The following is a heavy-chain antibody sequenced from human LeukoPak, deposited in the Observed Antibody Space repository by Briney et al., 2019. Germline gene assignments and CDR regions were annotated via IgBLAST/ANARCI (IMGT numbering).Heavy chain of an antibody. CDR2: IIPIFGTA. J-gene: IGHJ4*02. CDR3: ARDGDRQSQQWLASPSVH. V-gene: IGHV1-69*13. D-gene: IGHD6-19*01. Sequence: SVKVSCKASGGTFSSYAISWVRQAPGQGLEWMGGIIPIFGTANYAQKFQGRVTITADESTSTAYMELSSLRSEDAAVYYCARDGDRQSQQWLASPSVHWGQGALVTVSS. CDR1: GGTFSSYA.